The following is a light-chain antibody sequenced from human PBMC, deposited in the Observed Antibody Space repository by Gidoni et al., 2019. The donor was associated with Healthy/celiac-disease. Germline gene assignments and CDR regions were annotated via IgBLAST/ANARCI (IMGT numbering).Light chain of an antibody. CDR2: AAS. V-gene: IGKV1-39*01. CDR3: QQSYGTPPFT. J-gene: IGKJ3*01. CDR1: QSISSY. Sequence: DIQMTQSPSSLSASVGDRVTITCRASQSISSYLNWYQQKPGKAPKLLIYAASSLQSGVPSRFSGSGSGTDFTLTISSLQPEDFATYYCQQSYGTPPFTFGPETKVDIK.